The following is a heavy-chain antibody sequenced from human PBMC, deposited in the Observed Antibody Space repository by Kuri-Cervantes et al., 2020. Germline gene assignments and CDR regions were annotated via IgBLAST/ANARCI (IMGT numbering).Heavy chain of an antibody. Sequence: SETLSLTCTVSGGSIISSLYYWGWIRQPPGKGLEWIGGIHHSGSTYYKSSLKSRVTISVDTWKNQFSLKLTFVTAADTAVYYCARLWDGSGSSPDNYWGQGSLVTVSS. CDR3: ARLWDGSGSSPDNY. D-gene: IGHD3-10*01. CDR1: GGSIISSLYY. CDR2: IHHSGST. J-gene: IGHJ4*02. V-gene: IGHV4-39*01.